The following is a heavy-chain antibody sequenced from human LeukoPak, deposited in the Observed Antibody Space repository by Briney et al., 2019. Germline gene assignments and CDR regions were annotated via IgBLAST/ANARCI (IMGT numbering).Heavy chain of an antibody. D-gene: IGHD3-9*01. CDR1: GFTFSDYY. CDR2: ISSSGSTI. J-gene: IGHJ5*02. Sequence: GGSLRLSCAASGFTFSDYYMSWIRQAPGKGLEWVSYISSSGSTIYYADSVKGRFTISRDNAKNSLYLQMNSLRAEDTAVYYCAIAQYFDGQGPWFDPWGQGTLVTVSS. CDR3: AIAQYFDGQGPWFDP. V-gene: IGHV3-11*01.